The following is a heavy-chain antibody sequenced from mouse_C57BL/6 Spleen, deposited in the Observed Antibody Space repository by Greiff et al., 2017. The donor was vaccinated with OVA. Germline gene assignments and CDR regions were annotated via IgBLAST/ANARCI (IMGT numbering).Heavy chain of an antibody. J-gene: IGHJ4*01. Sequence: QVQLQQSGAELVRPGASVTLSCKALGYTFTDYEMHWVKQTPVHGLEWIGAIDPETGGTAYNQKFKGKAILTADKSSSTAYMELRSLTSEDSAVYYCTRWGYGSRNYYAMDYWGQGTSVTVSS. CDR3: TRWGYGSRNYYAMDY. D-gene: IGHD1-1*01. CDR1: GYTFTDYE. V-gene: IGHV1-15*01. CDR2: IDPETGGT.